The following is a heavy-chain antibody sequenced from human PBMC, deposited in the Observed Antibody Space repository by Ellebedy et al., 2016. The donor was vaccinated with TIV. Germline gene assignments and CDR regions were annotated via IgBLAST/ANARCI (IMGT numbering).Heavy chain of an antibody. J-gene: IGHJ3*02. CDR3: ARGLLLGFGSFDI. Sequence: SETLSLXCTVSGGSISSSSYYWGWIRQPPGKGLEWIGSIYYSGSTYYNPSLKSRVTISVDTSKNQFSLKLSSVTAADTAVYYCARGLLLGFGSFDIWGQGTMVTVSS. V-gene: IGHV4-39*07. CDR1: GGSISSSSYY. D-gene: IGHD3-16*01. CDR2: IYYSGST.